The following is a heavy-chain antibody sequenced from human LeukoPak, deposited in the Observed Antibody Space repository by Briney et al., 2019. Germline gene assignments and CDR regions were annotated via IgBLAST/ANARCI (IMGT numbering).Heavy chain of an antibody. CDR1: GDSISGSY. Sequence: SETLSHTCSVSGDSISGSYWSWIRQPAGKGLEWIGRIYSSGTTNCNPSLKSRVTMSVDTSKNQFSLKLSSVTAADTAMYFCAKVVLGDWLDPWGQGSLVTVSS. CDR3: AKVVLGDWLDP. CDR2: IYSSGTT. V-gene: IGHV4-4*07. J-gene: IGHJ5*02. D-gene: IGHD3-16*01.